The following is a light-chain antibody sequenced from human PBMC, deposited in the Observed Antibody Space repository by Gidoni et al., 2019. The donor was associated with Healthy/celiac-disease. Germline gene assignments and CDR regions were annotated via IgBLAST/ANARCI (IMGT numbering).Light chain of an antibody. CDR2: AAS. CDR1: QSIISY. Sequence: DIQLTQSPSSLSASVGDRVTITCRASQSIISYLNWYQQKPGKAPKLLIYAASSLQSGVPSRFSGSGSGKDFTLTISSLQPEDFATYYCQQSYSTPWTFGQGTKVEIK. J-gene: IGKJ1*01. V-gene: IGKV1-39*01. CDR3: QQSYSTPWT.